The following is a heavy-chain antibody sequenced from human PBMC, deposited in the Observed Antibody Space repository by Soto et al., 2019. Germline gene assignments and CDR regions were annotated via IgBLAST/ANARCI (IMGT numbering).Heavy chain of an antibody. CDR2: ISYDGSNE. J-gene: IGHJ4*02. D-gene: IGHD2-2*01. CDR3: ARARLDTPALDY. Sequence: QVQLVESGGGVVQPGRSLRLSCAASGFTFRSYAMHWVRQAPGKGLEWVAVISYDGSNEYYADSVKGRFTISRDNSKNTLYLQMNSLSAEDTAVYYCARARLDTPALDYWGQGTLVTVSS. CDR1: GFTFRSYA. V-gene: IGHV3-30-3*01.